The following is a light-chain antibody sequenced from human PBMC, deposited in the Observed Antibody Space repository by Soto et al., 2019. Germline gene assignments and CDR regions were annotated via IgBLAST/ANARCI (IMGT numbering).Light chain of an antibody. CDR1: SSDVGAYKY. CDR2: GVS. J-gene: IGLJ1*01. CDR3: SSFTGPTTLDV. V-gene: IGLV2-14*03. Sequence: QSALTQPASVSGSPGQSVTISCTGTSSDVGAYKYVSWYQKHPGKAPKLMIYGVSNRPSGVSNRFSGSKSGNKAFLTISVLQPEDEADYYCSSFTGPTTLDVFGTGTKVTVL.